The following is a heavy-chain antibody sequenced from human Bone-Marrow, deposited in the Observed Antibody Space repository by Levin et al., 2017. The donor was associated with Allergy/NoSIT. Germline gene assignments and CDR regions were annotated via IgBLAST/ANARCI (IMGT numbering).Heavy chain of an antibody. CDR2: IYYSGST. D-gene: IGHD3-22*01. J-gene: IGHJ5*02. Sequence: SETLSLTCTVSGGSISSSSYYWGWIRQPPGKGLEWIGSIYYSGSTYYNPSLKSRVTISVDTSKNQFSLKLSSVTAADTAVYYCAPCSGYYVSAWFDPWGQGTLVTVSS. V-gene: IGHV4-39*01. CDR1: GGSISSSSYY. CDR3: APCSGYYVSAWFDP.